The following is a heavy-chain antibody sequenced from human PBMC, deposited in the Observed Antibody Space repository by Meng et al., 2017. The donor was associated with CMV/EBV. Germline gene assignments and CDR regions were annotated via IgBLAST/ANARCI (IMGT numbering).Heavy chain of an antibody. Sequence: LKISCAASGFPFSSYWMSWVRQAPGKGLEWVANIKQDGSEKYYVDSVKGRFTISRDNAKNSLYLQMNSLRAEDTAVYYCARGDVPAPPFPYYYGMDVWGQGTTVTVSS. J-gene: IGHJ6*02. CDR3: ARGDVPAPPFPYYYGMDV. D-gene: IGHD2-2*01. CDR1: GFPFSSYW. V-gene: IGHV3-7*01. CDR2: IKQDGSEK.